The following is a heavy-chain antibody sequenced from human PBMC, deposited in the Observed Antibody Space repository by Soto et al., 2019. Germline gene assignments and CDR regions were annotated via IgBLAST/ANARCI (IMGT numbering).Heavy chain of an antibody. J-gene: IGHJ5*02. V-gene: IGHV4-30-4*01. CDR3: ARSYYDFWSGYYTSAANNWFDP. CDR2: IYYSGST. Sequence: PSETLSLTCTVSGGSISSGDYYWSWIRQPPGKGLEWIGYIYYSGSTYYNPSLKSRVTISVDTSKNQFSLKLSSVTAADTAVYYCARSYYDFWSGYYTSAANNWFDPWGQGTLVTVPQ. D-gene: IGHD3-3*01. CDR1: GGSISSGDYY.